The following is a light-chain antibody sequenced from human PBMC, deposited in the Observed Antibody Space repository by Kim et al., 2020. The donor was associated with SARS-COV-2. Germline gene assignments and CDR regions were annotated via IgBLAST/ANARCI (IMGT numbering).Light chain of an antibody. CDR3: QAWDSSTGV. CDR2: QGS. CDR1: KLGDKY. Sequence: VSPGQTASITCAGDKLGDKYACWYQQKPGQSPVLVIYQGSKRPSGIPERFSGSNSGNTATLTISGTQTMDEADYYCQAWDSSTGVFGGGTQLTVL. J-gene: IGLJ3*02. V-gene: IGLV3-1*01.